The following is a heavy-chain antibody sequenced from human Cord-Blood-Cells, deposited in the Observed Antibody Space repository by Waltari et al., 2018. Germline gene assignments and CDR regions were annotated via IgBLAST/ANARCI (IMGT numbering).Heavy chain of an antibody. CDR3: ASVNIVVVPAANWFDP. J-gene: IGHJ5*02. CDR1: GYTLTELS. D-gene: IGHD2-2*01. Sequence: QVHLVQSGAEVKKPGASVKVSCKVSGYTLTELSMHWVRQAPGKGLGWRGGFDPEDGETIYAQKFQGRVTMTEDTSTDTAYMELSSLRSEDTAVYYCASVNIVVVPAANWFDPWGQGTLVTVSS. CDR2: FDPEDGET. V-gene: IGHV1-24*01.